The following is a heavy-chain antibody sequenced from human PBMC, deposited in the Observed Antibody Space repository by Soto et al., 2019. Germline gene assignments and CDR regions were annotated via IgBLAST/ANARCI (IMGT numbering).Heavy chain of an antibody. CDR3: ASTVTMYNWFDP. Sequence: QVQLQESGPGLVKPSQTLSLTCTVSGGSISSGDYYWSWIRQPPGKGLEWIGYIYYSGSTYYNPSLKSRVSISVDTSKNQFSLKRSSVTAADTAVYYCASTVTMYNWFDPWGQGTLVTVSS. CDR2: IYYSGST. V-gene: IGHV4-30-4*01. D-gene: IGHD4-17*01. CDR1: GGSISSGDYY. J-gene: IGHJ5*02.